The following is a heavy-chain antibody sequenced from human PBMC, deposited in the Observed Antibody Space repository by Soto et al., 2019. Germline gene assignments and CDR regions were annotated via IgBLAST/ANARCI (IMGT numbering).Heavy chain of an antibody. D-gene: IGHD2-21*02. J-gene: IGHJ4*02. V-gene: IGHV1-69*13. Sequence: ASVKVSCKASGGTFSSYAISWVRQAPGQGLEWMGGIIPIFGTANYAQKFQGRVTITADESTSTAYMELSSLRSEDTAVYYCARWGAAYCGGDCSLFDYWGQGTLVTVSS. CDR3: ARWGAAYCGGDCSLFDY. CDR2: IIPIFGTA. CDR1: GGTFSSYA.